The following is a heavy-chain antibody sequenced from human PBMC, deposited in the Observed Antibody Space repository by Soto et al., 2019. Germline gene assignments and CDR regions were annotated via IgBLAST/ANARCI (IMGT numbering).Heavy chain of an antibody. Sequence: GGSECRYSGSSNCLKQSPSRGLEWLGRTYYRSKWYNDYAVSVKSRITINPDTSKNQFSLQLNSVTPEDTAVYYCARASGGGSGYDLGFFYQCMDAWGQGPTITV. V-gene: IGHV6-1*01. CDR2: TYYRSKWYN. J-gene: IGHJ6*02. CDR3: ARASGGGSGYDLGFFYQCMDA. D-gene: IGHD5-12*01. CDR1: GGSECRYSGS.